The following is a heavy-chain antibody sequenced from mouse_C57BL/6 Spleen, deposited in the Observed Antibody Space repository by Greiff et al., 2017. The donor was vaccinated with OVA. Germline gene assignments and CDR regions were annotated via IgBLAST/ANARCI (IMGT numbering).Heavy chain of an antibody. V-gene: IGHV5-4*03. J-gene: IGHJ2*01. Sequence: EVKVVESGGGLVKPGGSLKLSCAASGFTFSSYAMSWVRQTPEKRLEWVATISDGGSYTYYPDNVKGRFTISRDNAKNNLYLQMSHLKSEDTAMYYCASLADYWGQGTTLTVSS. CDR3: ASLADY. CDR2: ISDGGSYT. CDR1: GFTFSSYA.